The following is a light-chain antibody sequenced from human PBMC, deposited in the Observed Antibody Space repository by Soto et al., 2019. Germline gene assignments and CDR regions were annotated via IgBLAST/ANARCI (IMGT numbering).Light chain of an antibody. CDR3: LQRSNWPPM. J-gene: IGKJ1*01. CDR1: QSVSSY. Sequence: EIVLTQSPATLSLSPGERDTLSCRASQSVSSYLAWYQQKPGQAPRLLIYDASNRATGIPARFSGSGSGTNFTLTISSLEPEDFAVYYCLQRSNWPPMFGQGTKVDIK. V-gene: IGKV3-11*01. CDR2: DAS.